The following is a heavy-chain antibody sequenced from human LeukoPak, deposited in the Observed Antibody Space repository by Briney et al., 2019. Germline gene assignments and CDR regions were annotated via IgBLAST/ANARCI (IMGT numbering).Heavy chain of an antibody. V-gene: IGHV1-46*01. D-gene: IGHD6-13*01. Sequence: ASVKVSCKASGYTFTKYYMHWVRQAPGQGLGWMGIINPSGGSTSYAQKFQGRVTITADESTSTAYMELSSLRSEDTAVYYCARGNSSWSRVLDYWGQGTLVTVSS. CDR2: INPSGGST. CDR1: GYTFTKYY. J-gene: IGHJ4*02. CDR3: ARGNSSWSRVLDY.